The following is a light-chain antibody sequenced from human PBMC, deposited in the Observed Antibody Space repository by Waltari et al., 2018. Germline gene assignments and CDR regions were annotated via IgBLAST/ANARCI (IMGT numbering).Light chain of an antibody. CDR3: CSYAGSSTLL. J-gene: IGLJ2*01. CDR2: DAN. Sequence: QSALTQPASVSGSPGQSITISCTGTSSAVGSYSLVSWYLQYPGKVPKLIVYDANQRTSGVARRFSGSKSGNTASLTISGLQAEDEADYYCCSYAGSSTLLFGGGTKVTVL. V-gene: IGLV2-23*01. CDR1: SSAVGSYSL.